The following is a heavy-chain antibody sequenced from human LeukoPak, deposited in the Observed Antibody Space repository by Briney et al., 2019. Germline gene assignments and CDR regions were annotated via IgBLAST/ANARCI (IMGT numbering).Heavy chain of an antibody. D-gene: IGHD2-15*01. CDR1: GFTFSSYG. CDR2: ISYDGSNK. J-gene: IGHJ4*02. V-gene: IGHV3-30*18. Sequence: GRSLRLSCAASGFTFSSYGMHWVRQAPGKGLEWVAVISYDGSNKYYADSVKGRFTISRDNSKNTLYLQMNSLRAEDTAVYYCAKPRDPLGYCSGGSCYAPLDYWGQGTLVTVSS. CDR3: AKPRDPLGYCSGGSCYAPLDY.